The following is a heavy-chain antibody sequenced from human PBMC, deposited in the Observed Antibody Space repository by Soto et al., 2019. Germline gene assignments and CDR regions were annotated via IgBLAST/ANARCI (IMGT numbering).Heavy chain of an antibody. D-gene: IGHD2-21*01. Sequence: SETLSLTCTVSGGSIGSGVYYWSWIRQPPGKGLEWIGYVYYSGTTNYNPFLKSRVTLSIEKSKNQFSLKMTSVTAADTAVYYCERDVIPHPNYFDHWGQGTLVTVSS. V-gene: IGHV4-61*08. CDR1: GGSIGSGVYY. J-gene: IGHJ4*02. CDR3: ERDVIPHPNYFDH. CDR2: VYYSGTT.